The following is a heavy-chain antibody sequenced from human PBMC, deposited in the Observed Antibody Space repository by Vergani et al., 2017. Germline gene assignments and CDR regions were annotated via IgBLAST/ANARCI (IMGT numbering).Heavy chain of an antibody. J-gene: IGHJ6*02. CDR2: INAGNGNT. Sequence: QVQLVQSGAEVKKPGASVKVSCKASGYTFTSYAMHWVRQAPGQRLEWMGWINAGNGNTKYSQKFQGGVTITRDTSASTAYMELSSLRSEDTAVYYCARDTVVTAIRYYYYYGMDVWGQGTTVTVSS. CDR1: GYTFTSYA. V-gene: IGHV1-3*01. D-gene: IGHD2-21*02. CDR3: ARDTVVTAIRYYYYYGMDV.